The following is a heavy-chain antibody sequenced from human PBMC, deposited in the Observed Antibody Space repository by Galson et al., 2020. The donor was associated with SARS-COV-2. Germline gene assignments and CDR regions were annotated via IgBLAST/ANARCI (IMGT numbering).Heavy chain of an antibody. CDR1: GLAFNKYT. Sequence: GGSLRLSCTASGLAFNKYTMNWVRQAPGKGPEWLSSMSSKGTQIFYDASVRGRFTISSDDARNSQYLQMNSLSAEDTAGYYCARAVGTAVFYYWYFDLWGRGTLVTVSS. D-gene: IGHD6-19*01. J-gene: IGHJ2*01. V-gene: IGHV3-21*01. CDR2: MSSKGTQI. CDR3: ARAVGTAVFYYWYFDL.